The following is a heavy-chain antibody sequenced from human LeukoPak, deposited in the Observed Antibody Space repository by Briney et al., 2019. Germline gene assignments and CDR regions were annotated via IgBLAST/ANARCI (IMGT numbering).Heavy chain of an antibody. V-gene: IGHV4-59*11. CDR1: GGSISYHY. CDR2: VYHSGTT. D-gene: IGHD5-18*01. CDR3: AITRRDTIFDH. J-gene: IGHJ4*02. Sequence: SETLSLTCTVSGGSISYHYCNWIRQPAGKGLEWIGYVYHSGTTNYNPSLKSRVTISLDTSKNHFSLRLNSLTAADTAVYYCAITRRDTIFDHWGQGALVSVSS.